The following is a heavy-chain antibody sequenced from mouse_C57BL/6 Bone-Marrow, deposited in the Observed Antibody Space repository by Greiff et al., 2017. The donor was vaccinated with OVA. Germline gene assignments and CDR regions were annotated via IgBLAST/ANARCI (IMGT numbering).Heavy chain of an antibody. Sequence: EVKLVESGGGLVQPGGSLKLSCAASGFTFSDYYMYWVRQTPEKRLEWVAYISNGGGSTYYPDTVKGRFTISRDTAKNTLYLQMSRLKSEDTAMYYCARSYYGDYWGQGTTLTVSS. J-gene: IGHJ2*01. D-gene: IGHD2-10*01. CDR2: ISNGGGST. CDR1: GFTFSDYY. CDR3: ARSYYGDY. V-gene: IGHV5-12*01.